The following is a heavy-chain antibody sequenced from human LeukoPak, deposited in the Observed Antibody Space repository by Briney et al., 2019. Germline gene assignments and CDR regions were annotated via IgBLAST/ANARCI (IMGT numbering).Heavy chain of an antibody. CDR2: IGTAGDT. J-gene: IGHJ6*02. Sequence: GGSLRLSCAASGFTFSSYDMHWVRQATGKGLEWVSAIGTAGDTYYPGSVKGRFTISRENAKNSLYLQMNSLRARDTAVYYCARAGGQLGLYYYGMDVWGQGTTVTVSS. V-gene: IGHV3-13*01. CDR3: ARAGGQLGLYYYGMDV. D-gene: IGHD6-6*01. CDR1: GFTFSSYD.